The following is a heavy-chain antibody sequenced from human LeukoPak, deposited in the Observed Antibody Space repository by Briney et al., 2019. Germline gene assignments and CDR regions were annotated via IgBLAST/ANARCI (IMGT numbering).Heavy chain of an antibody. CDR2: INYSGST. CDR1: GGSISSRSYY. J-gene: IGHJ5*02. V-gene: IGHV4-39*07. CDR3: ARVGRIAAASPAKYNWFDP. D-gene: IGHD6-13*01. Sequence: SETLSLTCTVSGGSISSRSYYWGWIRQPPGKGLEWIGRINYSGSTYYNPSLKSRVTISVDTSKNHFSLKLSSVTAADTAVYYCARVGRIAAASPAKYNWFDPWGQGTLVTVSS.